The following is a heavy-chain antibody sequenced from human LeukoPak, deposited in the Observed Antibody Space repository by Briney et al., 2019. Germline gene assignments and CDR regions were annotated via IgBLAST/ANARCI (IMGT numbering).Heavy chain of an antibody. CDR1: GFTFSSYG. Sequence: GGPLRLSCAACGFTFSSYGMHWLREAPDKPLEGVALIGYDGSNKYYADSVKRLYTISRDNSKNTLYLQIQSQRGQDTDVFYCASARGYSGYVGREYYFDYWGQGTLVTVSS. V-gene: IGHV3-33*01. CDR3: ASARGYSGYVGREYYFDY. D-gene: IGHD5-12*01. CDR2: IGYDGSNK. J-gene: IGHJ4*02.